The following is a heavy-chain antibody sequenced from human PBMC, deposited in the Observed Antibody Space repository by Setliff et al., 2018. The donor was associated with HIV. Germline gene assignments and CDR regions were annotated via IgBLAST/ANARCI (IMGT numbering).Heavy chain of an antibody. CDR1: GGTFSSYA. Sequence: ASVKVSCKASGGTFSSYAISWVRQAPGQGLDWMGGIIPVFGTTNYAQKFQGRVTITADESTSTAYMELSSLRSEDTAVYYCARGVYCSGGSCSWRDLRTYGMDVWGQGTTVTVSS. CDR2: IIPVFGTT. V-gene: IGHV1-69*13. J-gene: IGHJ6*02. D-gene: IGHD2-15*01. CDR3: ARGVYCSGGSCSWRDLRTYGMDV.